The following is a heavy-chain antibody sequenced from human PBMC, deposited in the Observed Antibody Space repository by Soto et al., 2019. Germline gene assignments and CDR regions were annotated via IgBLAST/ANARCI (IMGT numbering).Heavy chain of an antibody. J-gene: IGHJ4*02. CDR2: SRDKADSYTT. V-gene: IGHV3-72*01. CDR1: GFTLSDHY. CDR3: ARGMRGNGWFATDN. Sequence: PGGSLRLSCVASGFTLSDHYMDWVRQAPGKGLEWVGRSRDKADSYTTEYAASVKGRFTISRDDSETSLFLQMNSLKTEDTAVYYCARGMRGNGWFATDNWGQGTLVTVSS. D-gene: IGHD6-19*01.